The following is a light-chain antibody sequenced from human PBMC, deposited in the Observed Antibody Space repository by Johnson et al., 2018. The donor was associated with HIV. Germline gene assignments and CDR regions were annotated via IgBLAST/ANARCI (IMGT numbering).Light chain of an antibody. CDR3: GTWDSSLSAGGANYV. Sequence: QAVLTQPPSVSAAPGQKVTISCSGTSSNIGNNYVSWYQQFTGTAPKLVIHDNNKRPSGVPDRFSGSKSGTSATLGITGLPNGDEADYYCGTWDSSLSAGGANYVFGTGTKVTVL. V-gene: IGLV1-51*01. J-gene: IGLJ1*01. CDR2: DNN. CDR1: SSNIGNNY.